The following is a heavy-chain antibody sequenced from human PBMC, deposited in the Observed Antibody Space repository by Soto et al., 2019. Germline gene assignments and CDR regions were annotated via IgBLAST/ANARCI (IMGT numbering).Heavy chain of an antibody. CDR1: GGSVSSGSYY. D-gene: IGHD2-15*01. CDR3: ARAVGPGGGMAV. CDR2: IYYSGST. Sequence: QVQLQESGPGLVKPSETLSLTCTVSGGSVSSGSYYWSWIRQPPGKGLEWIGYIYYSGSTNYSPSLKIRGTMSVDTSKNQFSLKLSSVTAADTAVYYCARAVGPGGGMAVWGQGTTVTVSS. V-gene: IGHV4-61*01. J-gene: IGHJ6*02.